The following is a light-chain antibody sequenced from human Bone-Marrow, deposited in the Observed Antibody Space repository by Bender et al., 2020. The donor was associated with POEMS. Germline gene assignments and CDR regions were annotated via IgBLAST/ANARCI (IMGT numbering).Light chain of an antibody. V-gene: IGLV1-44*01. CDR2: NNS. J-gene: IGLJ3*02. CDR3: ATWDDSLNGWV. CDR1: SSKFGSYP. Sequence: QSVLTQPPSASGTPGQRVTISCSGSSSKFGSYPVNWYQQLPGAAPKLVIFNNSQRPSGVPDRFSGSISGTSASLAISGLLSDEETDFYCATWDDSLNGWVFGGGTKMTVL.